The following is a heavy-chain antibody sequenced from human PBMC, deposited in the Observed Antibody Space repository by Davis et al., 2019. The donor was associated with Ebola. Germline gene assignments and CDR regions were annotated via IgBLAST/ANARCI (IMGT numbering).Heavy chain of an antibody. Sequence: PGGSLRLSCVASGFTFGSYAMSWVRLVPGKGLEWVSTITSRYDTHSTDSVRGRFTISRDNSTNTLYLQMNSLRAEDTAVYYCATDQRYQLLYLFDHWGQGTLVTVSS. V-gene: IGHV3-23*01. CDR3: ATDQRYQLLYLFDH. CDR1: GFTFGSYA. D-gene: IGHD2-2*02. CDR2: ITSRYDT. J-gene: IGHJ4*02.